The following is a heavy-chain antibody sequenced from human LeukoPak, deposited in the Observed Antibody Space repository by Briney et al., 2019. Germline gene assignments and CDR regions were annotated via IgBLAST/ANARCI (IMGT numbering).Heavy chain of an antibody. CDR3: ARFGEYDAFDI. Sequence: PSETLSLTCTVSGGSISSYYWSWIRQPPGKGLEWIGYIYYSGSTNYNPSLKSRVTISVDTSKNQFSLKLSSVTAADTAVYYCARFGEYDAFDIWGQGTMVTVSS. D-gene: IGHD2-21*01. V-gene: IGHV4-59*01. CDR2: IYYSGST. CDR1: GGSISSYY. J-gene: IGHJ3*02.